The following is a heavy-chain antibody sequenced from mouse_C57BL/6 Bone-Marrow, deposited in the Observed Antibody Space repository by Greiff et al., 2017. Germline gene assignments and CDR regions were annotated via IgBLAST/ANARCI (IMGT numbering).Heavy chain of an antibody. Sequence: DVQLVESGGGLVQPGGSLKLSCAASGFTFSDYYMYWVRQTPEKRLEWVAYISNGGGSTYYPDTVKGRFTISRDNAKNTLYLQMSRLKSEDTAMYYCARRGYDYDEDYAMDYWGQGTSVTVSS. CDR3: ARRGYDYDEDYAMDY. J-gene: IGHJ4*01. V-gene: IGHV5-12*01. D-gene: IGHD2-4*01. CDR1: GFTFSDYY. CDR2: ISNGGGST.